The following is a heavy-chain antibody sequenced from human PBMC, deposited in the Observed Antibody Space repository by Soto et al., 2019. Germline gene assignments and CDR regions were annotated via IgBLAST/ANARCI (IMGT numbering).Heavy chain of an antibody. D-gene: IGHD6-19*01. V-gene: IGHV3-7*01. Sequence: EVPFVESGGGLVQPGGSLRLSCTASGFTFSSYWMTWVRQAPGKGLEWVANIYPGGSEKYYVESVKGRFTISRDNTRNSPSLQMNSLRAEDTAVYFCARDRGSGLYRAGSDYWGQGTQVTVSS. J-gene: IGHJ4*02. CDR3: ARDRGSGLYRAGSDY. CDR1: GFTFSSYW. CDR2: IYPGGSEK.